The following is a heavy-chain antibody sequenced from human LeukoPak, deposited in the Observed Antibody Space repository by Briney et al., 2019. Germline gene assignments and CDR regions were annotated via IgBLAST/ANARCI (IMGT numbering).Heavy chain of an antibody. Sequence: GGSLRLSCAASGFTFSSYWMSWVRQAPGKGLEWVANIKQDGSEKYYVDSVKGRFTISRDNAKKSLYLQMNTLRAEDTAVYYCAKTYYDSSGFYFYFDYWGQGTLVTVSS. V-gene: IGHV3-7*01. J-gene: IGHJ4*02. CDR2: IKQDGSEK. CDR3: AKTYYDSSGFYFYFDY. CDR1: GFTFSSYW. D-gene: IGHD3-22*01.